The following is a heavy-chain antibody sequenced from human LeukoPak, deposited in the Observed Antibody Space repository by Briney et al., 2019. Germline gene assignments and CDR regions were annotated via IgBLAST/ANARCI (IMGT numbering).Heavy chain of an antibody. V-gene: IGHV3-23*01. CDR3: AKDLGGKPYYYYGMDV. CDR2: ISGGGGGT. CDR1: GFTFSSYA. J-gene: IGHJ6*02. Sequence: GGSLRLSCAASGFTFSSYAMSWVRQAPGKGLEWVSAISGGGGGTLYADSVKGRFTISRDNSKNTLYLQMNSLRAEDTAVYYCAKDLGGKPYYYYGMDVWGQGTTVTVSS.